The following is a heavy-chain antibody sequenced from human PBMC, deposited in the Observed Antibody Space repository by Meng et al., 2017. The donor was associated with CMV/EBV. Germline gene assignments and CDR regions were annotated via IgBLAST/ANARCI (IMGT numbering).Heavy chain of an antibody. Sequence: QVQLQQWGAGLLKPSETLSLTCPVYGGSFSGYYWSWIRQPPGKGLEWIGEINHSGSTNYNPSLKSRVTISVDTSKNQFSLKLSSVTAADTAVYYCARGLMVRGSRVNWFDPWGQGTLVTVSS. D-gene: IGHD3-10*01. CDR1: GGSFSGYY. CDR2: INHSGST. J-gene: IGHJ5*02. CDR3: ARGLMVRGSRVNWFDP. V-gene: IGHV4-34*01.